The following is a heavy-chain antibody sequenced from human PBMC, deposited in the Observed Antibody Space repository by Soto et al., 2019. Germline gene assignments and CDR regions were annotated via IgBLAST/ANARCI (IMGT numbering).Heavy chain of an antibody. CDR2: MDPHSGNT. D-gene: IGHD1-7*01. J-gene: IGHJ6*02. V-gene: IGHV1-8*01. CDR3: ARKYNWNYLGVDV. CDR1: GYTFSNYG. Sequence: QVQLVQSGAEVKKPGASVKVSCKASGYTFSNYGIIWVRQATGQGLEWMGWMDPHSGNTGHAPKFQGRITLTRDTSISTVYMELSSLQSADTGVYFCARKYNWNYLGVDVWGQGTAVAVSS.